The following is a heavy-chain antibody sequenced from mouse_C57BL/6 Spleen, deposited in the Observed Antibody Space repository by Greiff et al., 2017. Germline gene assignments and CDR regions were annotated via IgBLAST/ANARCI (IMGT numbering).Heavy chain of an antibody. Sequence: QVHVKQSGAELARPGASVKLSCKASGYTFTSYGIRWVKQRTGQGLEWIGEIYPRSGNTYYNEKFKGKATLTADKSSSTAYMELRSLTSEDSAVYFCAPYDYDDYFDYWGQGTTLTVSS. CDR2: IYPRSGNT. CDR3: APYDYDDYFDY. CDR1: GYTFTSYG. D-gene: IGHD2-4*01. V-gene: IGHV1-81*01. J-gene: IGHJ2*01.